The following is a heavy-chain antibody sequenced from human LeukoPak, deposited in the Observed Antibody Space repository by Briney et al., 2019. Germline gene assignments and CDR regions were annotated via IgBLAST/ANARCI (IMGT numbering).Heavy chain of an antibody. Sequence: PGGSLRLSCAASGFTFSDYYMSWIRQASGKGLEWVSYISSSDSTIYYADSVKGRFTISRDNAKNSLYLQMNSLRAEDTAVYYCARGDRNGYNSAWYWGQGTLVTVSS. CDR2: ISSSDSTI. D-gene: IGHD5-24*01. CDR3: ARGDRNGYNSAWY. CDR1: GFTFSDYY. J-gene: IGHJ4*02. V-gene: IGHV3-11*04.